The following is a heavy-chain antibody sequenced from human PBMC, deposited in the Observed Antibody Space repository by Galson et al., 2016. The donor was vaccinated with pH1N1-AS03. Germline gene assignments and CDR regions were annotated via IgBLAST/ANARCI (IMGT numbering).Heavy chain of an antibody. Sequence: SLRLSCAASGFTFSTYDMHWVRQSAGGGLEWVSLIAAVGTTEYAGSVKGRFTIFRDNAKNSLYLQMNNLRAEDTALYYCAVWGYISNTHGLDVWGKGTTVTVSS. CDR1: GFTFSTYD. J-gene: IGHJ6*04. CDR2: IAAVGTT. V-gene: IGHV3-13*01. CDR3: AVWGYISNTHGLDV. D-gene: IGHD5-18*01.